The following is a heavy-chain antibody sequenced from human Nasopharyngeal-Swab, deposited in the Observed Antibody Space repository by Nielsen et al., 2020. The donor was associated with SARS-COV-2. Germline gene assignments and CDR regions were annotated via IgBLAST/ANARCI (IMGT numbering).Heavy chain of an antibody. CDR1: GYTLTELS. CDR3: ATENGGVDGSSTSLLPYYYYYGMDV. Sequence: ASVKVSCKVSGYTLTELSMNWVRQAPGKGLEWMGGFDPEDGETIYAQKFQGRVTMTEDTSTDTAYMELSSLRSEDTAVYYCATENGGVDGSSTSLLPYYYYYGMDVWGQGTTVTVSS. CDR2: FDPEDGET. V-gene: IGHV1-24*01. J-gene: IGHJ6*02. D-gene: IGHD2-2*01.